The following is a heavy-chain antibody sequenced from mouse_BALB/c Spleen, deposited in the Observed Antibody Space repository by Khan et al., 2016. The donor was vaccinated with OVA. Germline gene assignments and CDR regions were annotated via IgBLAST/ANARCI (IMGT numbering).Heavy chain of an antibody. Sequence: EVQRVESGGDVVKPGGSLKLSCAASGFTFSTYGMSWVRQTPDKRLEWVATVSTGGHYTYYPDTVKGRFTISRDNAKNTLYLQMSSLKSEDTAIVYCARLAYYYDSEGFAYWGQGTLVTVSA. CDR2: VSTGGHYT. D-gene: IGHD1-1*01. CDR1: GFTFSTYG. V-gene: IGHV5-6*01. J-gene: IGHJ3*01. CDR3: ARLAYYYDSEGFAY.